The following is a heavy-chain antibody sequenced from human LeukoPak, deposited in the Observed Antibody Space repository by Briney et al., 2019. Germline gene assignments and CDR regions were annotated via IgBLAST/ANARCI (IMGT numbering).Heavy chain of an antibody. CDR2: IIPIFGTA. V-gene: IGHV1-69*06. CDR1: GGTFSSYA. D-gene: IGHD5-12*01. CDR3: ARGSVPTKYSGYDYFGSGWFDP. J-gene: IGHJ5*02. Sequence: SVKVSCKASGGTFSSYAISWVRQAPGQGLEWMGGIIPIFGTANYAQKFQGRVTITADKSTSTAYMELSRLRSDDTAVYYCARGSVPTKYSGYDYFGSGWFDPWGQGTLVTVSS.